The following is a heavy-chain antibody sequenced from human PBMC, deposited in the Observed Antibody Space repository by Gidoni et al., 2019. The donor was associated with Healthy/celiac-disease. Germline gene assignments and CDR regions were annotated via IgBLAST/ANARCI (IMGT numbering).Heavy chain of an antibody. CDR2: ISYEGSNK. V-gene: IGHV3-30*03. D-gene: IGHD6-19*01. Sequence: QVQLVESGGGVVQPGRSLRLSCAASGFTFSSYGMHWVRQAPGKGLEWVAVISYEGSNKYYADSVKGRFTISRDNSKNTLYLQMNSLRAEDTAVYYCARAWRSGWYSWVDYWGQGTLVTVSS. CDR3: ARAWRSGWYSWVDY. CDR1: GFTFSSYG. J-gene: IGHJ4*02.